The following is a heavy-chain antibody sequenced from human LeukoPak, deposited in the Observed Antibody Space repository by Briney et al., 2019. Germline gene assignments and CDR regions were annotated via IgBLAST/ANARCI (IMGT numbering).Heavy chain of an antibody. Sequence: ASVKVSCKASGYTFTSYDINWVRQATGQGLEWMGWMNPNSGNTGYAQKFQGRVTMTRNTSISTAYMELSSLKSEDTAVYYCARAPGYCSSTSCYWYYMDVWGKGTTVIISS. D-gene: IGHD2-2*01. CDR3: ARAPGYCSSTSCYWYYMDV. J-gene: IGHJ6*03. CDR1: GYTFTSYD. CDR2: MNPNSGNT. V-gene: IGHV1-8*01.